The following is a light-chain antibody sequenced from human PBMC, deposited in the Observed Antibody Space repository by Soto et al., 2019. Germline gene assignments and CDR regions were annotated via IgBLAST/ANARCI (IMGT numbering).Light chain of an antibody. CDR3: QQYNSWPPLT. V-gene: IGKV3-15*01. CDR2: GAS. CDR1: QSVSSN. J-gene: IGKJ4*01. Sequence: EIVMTQSPATLSVSPGERATLSCRASQSVSSNLAWYQQKPGQAPRLLIYGASTRATGIPARFSGSGSGTEFTRNISSLQSEDLAVYYCQQYNSWPPLTFGGGTKVEIK.